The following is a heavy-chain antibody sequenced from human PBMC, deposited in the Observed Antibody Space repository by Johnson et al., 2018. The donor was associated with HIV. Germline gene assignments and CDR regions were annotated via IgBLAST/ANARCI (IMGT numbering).Heavy chain of an antibody. D-gene: IGHD3-22*01. CDR3: ARDKQWLITTFDACDI. V-gene: IGHV3-30*03. J-gene: IGHJ3*02. Sequence: VQLVESGGGVVQPGRSLRLSCAASGFPFSNYGMHWVRQAPGKGLEWVAVISYDGSNKYYADSVKGRFTIYRDNSKNTLYLQMNNLRTEDTAVLYCARDKQWLITTFDACDIWGQGTMVTVSS. CDR2: ISYDGSNK. CDR1: GFPFSNYG.